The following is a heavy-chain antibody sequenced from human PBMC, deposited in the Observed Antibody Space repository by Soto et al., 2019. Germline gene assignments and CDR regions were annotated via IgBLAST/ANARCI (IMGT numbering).Heavy chain of an antibody. CDR1: GGSISSYY. Sequence: PSETLSLTCTVSGGSISSYYWSWIRQPPGRGLEWIGYIYYSGSTNYNPSLKSRVTISVDTSKNQFSLKLSSVTAADTAVYYCARDSGYDQYLVYWGQGTLVTVSS. D-gene: IGHD5-12*01. V-gene: IGHV4-59*01. J-gene: IGHJ4*02. CDR3: ARDSGYDQYLVY. CDR2: IYYSGST.